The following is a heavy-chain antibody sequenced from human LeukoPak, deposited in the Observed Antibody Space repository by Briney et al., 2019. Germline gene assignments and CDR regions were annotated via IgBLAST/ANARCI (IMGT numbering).Heavy chain of an antibody. Sequence: PSETLSLTCTVSGVSVSSGSYYWSWIRQPPGKGLEWIGYIYYSGSTNYNPSLKSRVTISVDTSKNQFSLKLSSVTAADTAVYYCARVPDAWELGSVTSGGEYYFDYWGQGTLVTVSS. V-gene: IGHV4-61*01. J-gene: IGHJ4*02. D-gene: IGHD1-26*01. CDR1: GVSVSSGSYY. CDR3: ARVPDAWELGSVTSGGEYYFDY. CDR2: IYYSGST.